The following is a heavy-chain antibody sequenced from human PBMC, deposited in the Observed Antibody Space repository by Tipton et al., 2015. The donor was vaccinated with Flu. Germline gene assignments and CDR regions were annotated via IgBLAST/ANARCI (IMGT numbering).Heavy chain of an antibody. Sequence: VQLVQSGAEVKKPGESLKISCKGSGYSFTSYWIGWVRQMPGKGLEWMGIIYPGDSDTRYSPSFQGQVSISADKSISTAYLQWSSLKASDTAMYFCARLGYSYGPESYFDYWGQGTLVTVSS. D-gene: IGHD5-18*01. V-gene: IGHV5-51*01. J-gene: IGHJ4*02. CDR1: GYSFTSYW. CDR2: IYPGDSDT. CDR3: ARLGYSYGPESYFDY.